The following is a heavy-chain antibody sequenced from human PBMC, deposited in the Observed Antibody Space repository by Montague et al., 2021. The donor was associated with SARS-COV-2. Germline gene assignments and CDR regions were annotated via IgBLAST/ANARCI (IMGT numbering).Heavy chain of an antibody. J-gene: IGHJ6*02. CDR3: ARWGGTHYYDSSGYYYDYYYGMDV. V-gene: IGHV3-7*01. Sequence: SLRLSCAASGFTFSSYWMSWVRQAPGKGLEWVANIKQDGSEKNYVDSVKGRFTSSRDNAKKSLYLQMNSLRAEDTAVCYCARWGGTHYYDSSGYYYDYYYGMDVWGQGTTVTVSS. CDR2: IKQDGSEK. D-gene: IGHD3-22*01. CDR1: GFTFSSYW.